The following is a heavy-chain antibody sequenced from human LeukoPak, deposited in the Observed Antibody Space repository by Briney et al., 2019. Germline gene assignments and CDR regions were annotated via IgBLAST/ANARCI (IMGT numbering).Heavy chain of an antibody. CDR3: ARGGERITMIVVVTPPYYYYMDV. Sequence: SETLSLTCAVYGGSFSGYYWSWTRQPPGKGLEWIGEINHSGSTNYNPSLKSRVTISVDTSKNQFSLKLSSVTAADTAVYYCARGGERITMIVVVTPPYYYYMDVWGKGTTVTVSS. CDR1: GGSFSGYY. J-gene: IGHJ6*03. CDR2: INHSGST. D-gene: IGHD3-22*01. V-gene: IGHV4-34*01.